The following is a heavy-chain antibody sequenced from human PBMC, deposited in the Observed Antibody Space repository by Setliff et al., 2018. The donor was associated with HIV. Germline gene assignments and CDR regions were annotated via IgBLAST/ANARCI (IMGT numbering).Heavy chain of an antibody. CDR3: ARSRTSSGYYGVTGYGMDV. J-gene: IGHJ6*02. CDR2: IIPIFGTA. CDR1: GGTFSTYA. D-gene: IGHD3-22*01. Sequence: SVKVSCKASGGTFSTYAITWVRQAPGQGLEWMGGIIPIFGTAYYAQRLQGRVTMTTDTSTSTAYMDLRSLRSDDTAVYYCARSRTSSGYYGVTGYGMDVWGQGTTVTVSS. V-gene: IGHV1-69*05.